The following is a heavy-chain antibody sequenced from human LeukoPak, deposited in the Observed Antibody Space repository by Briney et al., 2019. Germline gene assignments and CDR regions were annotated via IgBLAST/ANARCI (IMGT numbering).Heavy chain of an antibody. V-gene: IGHV3-23*01. CDR1: GFTFSSYA. CDR3: ARDGNWELPMDV. D-gene: IGHD1-26*01. J-gene: IGHJ6*04. CDR2: NSDGNT. Sequence: PGGSLRLSCAASGFTFSSYAMSWVRQAPGKGLEWVSTNSDGNTYYADSVQGRFTISRDNAKNSLYLQMNSLRAEDTAVYYCARDGNWELPMDVWGKGTTVTVSS.